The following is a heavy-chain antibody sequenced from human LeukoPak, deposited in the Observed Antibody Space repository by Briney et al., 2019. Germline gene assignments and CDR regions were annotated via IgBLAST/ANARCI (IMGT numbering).Heavy chain of an antibody. CDR1: GFTFSSYW. D-gene: IGHD6-13*01. Sequence: PGGSLRLSCAASGFTFSSYWMHWVRQAPGKGLVWVSRIYSDGSSTIYADSVKGRFTISRDNAKNTLYLQMNSLRAEDTAVYYCARVGYSSSWYNFDYWGQGTLVTVSS. J-gene: IGHJ4*02. CDR3: ARVGYSSSWYNFDY. CDR2: IYSDGSST. V-gene: IGHV3-74*01.